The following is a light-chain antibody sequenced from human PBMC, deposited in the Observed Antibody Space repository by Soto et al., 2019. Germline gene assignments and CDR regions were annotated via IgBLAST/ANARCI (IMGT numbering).Light chain of an antibody. V-gene: IGKV3-15*01. CDR1: HSVTSN. CDR2: GAS. Sequence: EIVMTQSPATLSVSPGERATLSCRASHSVTSNLAWYQQKPGQAPRLLIYGASTRATGIPARFSGSGSGTDFTLTISRLEPEDFAVYYCQQYGSPITFGQGTRLEIK. J-gene: IGKJ5*01. CDR3: QQYGSPIT.